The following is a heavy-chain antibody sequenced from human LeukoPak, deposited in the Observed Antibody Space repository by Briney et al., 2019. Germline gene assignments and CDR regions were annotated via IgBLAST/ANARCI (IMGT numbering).Heavy chain of an antibody. CDR2: IIPIFGTA. CDR3: ASHYNWNYWDYYYYMDV. D-gene: IGHD1-7*01. V-gene: IGHV1-69*05. CDR1: GGTFSSYA. J-gene: IGHJ6*03. Sequence: ASVKVSCKASGGTFSSYAISWVRQAPGQGLEWMGGIIPIFGTANYAQKFQGRVTITTDESTSTAYMELSSLRSEDTAVYYCASHYNWNYWDYYYYMDVWGKGTTVTVSS.